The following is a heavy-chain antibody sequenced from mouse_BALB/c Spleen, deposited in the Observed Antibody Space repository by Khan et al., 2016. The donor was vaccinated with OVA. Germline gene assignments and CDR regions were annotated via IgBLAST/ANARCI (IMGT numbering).Heavy chain of an antibody. Sequence: QVQLKESGPGLVAPSQSLSITCTISGFSLTNYGVHWVRQPPGKGLEWLVVIWSDGSTTYNSDLKSRLSISKYNSKSHAFLKMNSLQTDDTAMYYWARQPYYHYYVMDYWGQGTSVTVSS. CDR3: ARQPYYHYYVMDY. CDR2: IWSDGST. D-gene: IGHD2-10*01. CDR1: GFSLTNYG. J-gene: IGHJ4*01. V-gene: IGHV2-6-1*01.